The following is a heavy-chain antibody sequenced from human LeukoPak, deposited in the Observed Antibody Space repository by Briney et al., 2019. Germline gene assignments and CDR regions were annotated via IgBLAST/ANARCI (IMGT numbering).Heavy chain of an antibody. V-gene: IGHV4-4*07. CDR2: IYTSGST. D-gene: IGHD1-26*01. CDR3: ARGGWELQYYFDY. Sequence: SETLSLTCTVSGGSISGYYWSWIRQPAGKGLEWIGRIYTSGSTNYNPSLKSRVTMSVDTSKNQFSLKLSSVTAADTAVYYCARGGWELQYYFDYWGQGTLVTVSS. J-gene: IGHJ4*02. CDR1: GGSISGYY.